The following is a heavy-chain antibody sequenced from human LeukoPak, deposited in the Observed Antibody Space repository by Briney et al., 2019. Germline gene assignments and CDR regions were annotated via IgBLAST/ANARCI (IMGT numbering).Heavy chain of an antibody. Sequence: GGALRLSCAASGFTFSSYEMNWVRQAPGEGLEGVSYISRSGSTIYYADSVKGRFTISRDNAKNSLYLQMNSLRAEDTAVYYCAREDYYGSGSLPASYGMDVWGKGTTVTVSS. CDR1: GFTFSSYE. CDR3: AREDYYGSGSLPASYGMDV. J-gene: IGHJ6*04. CDR2: ISRSGSTI. V-gene: IGHV3-48*03. D-gene: IGHD3-10*01.